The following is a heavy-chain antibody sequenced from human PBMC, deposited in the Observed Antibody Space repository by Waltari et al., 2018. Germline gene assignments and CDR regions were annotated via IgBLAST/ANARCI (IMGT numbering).Heavy chain of an antibody. CDR1: GGSITSNRHY. Sequence: QLQLQESGPGLGKPSETLSLTCSVSGGSITSNRHYWAWIRQPPGQGLVWIGTVSYNGATCSSPSLKSRVTVSRDTSKNHLSLKLGSVTAADTAVYYCATYIGASIGTAAFDVWGQGTMVTVSS. J-gene: IGHJ3*01. CDR3: ATYIGASIGTAAFDV. D-gene: IGHD5-12*01. V-gene: IGHV4-39*02. CDR2: VSYNGAT.